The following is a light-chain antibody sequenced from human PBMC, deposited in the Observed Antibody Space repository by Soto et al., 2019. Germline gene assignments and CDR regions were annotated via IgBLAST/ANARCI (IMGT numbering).Light chain of an antibody. CDR1: SGSIASDY. Sequence: NFMLTQPHSVSESPGKTVTISCTRSSGSIASDYVQWYQQRPGSAPTTVIYEDDQRPFGVPGRFSGSIDSSSNSASLTIFELETEDEADYYCQSYDDNNPVIFGGGTKVTVL. V-gene: IGLV6-57*04. J-gene: IGLJ2*01. CDR3: QSYDDNNPVI. CDR2: EDD.